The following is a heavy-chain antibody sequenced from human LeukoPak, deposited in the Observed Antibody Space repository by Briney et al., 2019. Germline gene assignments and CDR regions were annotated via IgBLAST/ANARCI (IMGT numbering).Heavy chain of an antibody. CDR3: ARQRVGTYDILTGYYPAFDY. Sequence: SETLSLTCAIYSESFSGYFWSWIRQPPGKGLEWIGEINHSGSTNYNPSLKSRVTISVDTSKNQFSLKLSSVTAADTAVYYCARQRVGTYDILTGYYPAFDYWGQGTLVTVSS. V-gene: IGHV4-34*01. CDR1: SESFSGYF. D-gene: IGHD3-9*01. J-gene: IGHJ4*02. CDR2: INHSGST.